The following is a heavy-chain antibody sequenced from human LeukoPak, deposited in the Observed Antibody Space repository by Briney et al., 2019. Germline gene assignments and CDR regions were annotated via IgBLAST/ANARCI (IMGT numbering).Heavy chain of an antibody. V-gene: IGHV4-4*07. J-gene: IGHJ5*02. CDR3: ARSFTMMNWFDP. CDR1: GGSISSYY. Sequence: SPSETLSLTCTVSGGSISSYYWSWIRQPAGKGLEWIGRIYTSGSTNYNPSLKSRVTMSVDTSKNQSSLKLSSVTAADTAVYYCARSFTMMNWFDPWGQGTLVTVSS. CDR2: IYTSGST. D-gene: IGHD3-22*01.